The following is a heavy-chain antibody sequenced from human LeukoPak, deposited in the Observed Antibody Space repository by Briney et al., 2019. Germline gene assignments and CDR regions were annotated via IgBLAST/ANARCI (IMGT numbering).Heavy chain of an antibody. V-gene: IGHV3-7*03. CDR2: IREDGSEI. D-gene: IGHD3-10*01. J-gene: IGHJ4*02. Sequence: GGSLRLSRGASGFTFSTYWMTWVRQAPGKGLEWVANIREDGSEIFYVDSVKGRFTISRDNAKNSMYLQMNSLRVEDSGLYYCTRDGSWSGYDYWGQGTLVTVSS. CDR3: TRDGSWSGYDY. CDR1: GFTFSTYW.